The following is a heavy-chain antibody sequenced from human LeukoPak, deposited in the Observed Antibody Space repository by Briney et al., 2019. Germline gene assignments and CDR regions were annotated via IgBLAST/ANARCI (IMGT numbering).Heavy chain of an antibody. D-gene: IGHD3-22*01. V-gene: IGHV4-38-2*02. CDR1: DYSISSGYF. J-gene: IGHJ4*02. CDR2: IFHTGGS. Sequence: SETLSLTCTVSDYSISSGYFWTWIRQPPGKGLEWIGSIFHTGGSYYNPSLKSRVTISVDTSKNQFSLKLSSVTAADTAVYYCASSSYYYDSGGFYYFDYWGQGTLVTVSS. CDR3: ASSSYYYDSGGFYYFDY.